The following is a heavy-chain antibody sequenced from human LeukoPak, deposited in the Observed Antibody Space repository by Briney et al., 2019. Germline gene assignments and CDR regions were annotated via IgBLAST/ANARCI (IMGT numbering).Heavy chain of an antibody. J-gene: IGHJ4*02. CDR3: ARAWDSSGYPTPCDY. CDR1: GFTFSSYA. D-gene: IGHD3-22*01. Sequence: GGSLRLSCAASGFTFSSYAMSWVRQAPGKGLEWVSAISGSGGSTYYADSVKGRFTISRDNSKNTLYLQMNSLRAEDTAVYYCARAWDSSGYPTPCDYWGQGTLVTVSS. CDR2: ISGSGGST. V-gene: IGHV3-23*01.